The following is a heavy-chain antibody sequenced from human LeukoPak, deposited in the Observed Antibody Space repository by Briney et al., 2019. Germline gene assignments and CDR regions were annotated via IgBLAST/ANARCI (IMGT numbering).Heavy chain of an antibody. CDR3: TTGRDSGRRPPTDPFDY. CDR1: GFTFSSYG. D-gene: IGHD1-26*01. V-gene: IGHV3-15*01. Sequence: GGSLRLSCAASGFTFSSYGMDWVRRAPGKGLEWVGRIKSKTDGGTTDYAAPVKGRFTISRDDSKNTLYLQMNSLKTEDTAVYYCTTGRDSGRRPPTDPFDYWGQGTLVTVSS. CDR2: IKSKTDGGTT. J-gene: IGHJ4*02.